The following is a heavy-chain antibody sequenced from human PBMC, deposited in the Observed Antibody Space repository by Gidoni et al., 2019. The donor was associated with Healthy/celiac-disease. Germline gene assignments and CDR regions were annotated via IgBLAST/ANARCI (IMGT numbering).Heavy chain of an antibody. CDR3: AKDHAYSSSWGDY. Sequence: EVQLLESGGGLVQPGGSLRLSCAASGFTFSSYAMSWVRQAPGKGLEWVSAISGSGGSTYYADSVKGRFTISRDNAKNTLYLQMNSLRAEDTAVYYCAKDHAYSSSWGDYWGQGTLVTVSS. CDR1: GFTFSSYA. J-gene: IGHJ4*02. V-gene: IGHV3-23*01. CDR2: ISGSGGST. D-gene: IGHD6-13*01.